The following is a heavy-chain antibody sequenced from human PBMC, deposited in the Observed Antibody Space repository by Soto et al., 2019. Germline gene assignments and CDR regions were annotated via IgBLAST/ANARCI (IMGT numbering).Heavy chain of an antibody. CDR3: TRLTKERFRTNTFDI. Sequence: GGSLRLSCTGFGFRFSDYAVTWVRQTPGKGLEWVGFIASKTYGATREYAASVKGRFIISRDDPNSIAYLQMNGLKIEDTAVYFCTRLTKERFRTNTFDIWGQGKRVTVSS. D-gene: IGHD1-1*01. J-gene: IGHJ3*02. CDR2: IASKTYGATR. CDR1: GFRFSDYA. V-gene: IGHV3-49*04.